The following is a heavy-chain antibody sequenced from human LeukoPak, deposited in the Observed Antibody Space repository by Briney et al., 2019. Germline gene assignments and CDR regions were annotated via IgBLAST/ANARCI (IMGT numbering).Heavy chain of an antibody. CDR2: IYYSGNT. J-gene: IGHJ6*02. CDR1: GGSISDSSYY. D-gene: IGHD3-10*01. V-gene: IGHV4-39*07. Sequence: SETLSLTCTVSGGSISDSSYYWGWIRQSPGKGLEWIGSIYYSGNTYYNPSLKSRVTISVDTSKNQFSLRLRSVTAADTAVYYCARLTRYYGMDVWGQGTTVTVSS. CDR3: ARLTRYYGMDV.